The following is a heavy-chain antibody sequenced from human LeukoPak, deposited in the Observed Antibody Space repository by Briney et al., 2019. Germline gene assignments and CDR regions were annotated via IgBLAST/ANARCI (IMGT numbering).Heavy chain of an antibody. CDR3: AKDPDCTSGICYTFFDY. CDR2: IRYNGNDN. CDR1: GFTFNTYG. J-gene: IGHJ4*02. D-gene: IGHD2-8*01. Sequence: GGSLRLSCAASGFTFNTYGLHWVRQAPGKGLEWVAFIRYNGNDNYYTDSVKGRFTISRDNSKNTLYLQMNSLRAEDTAVYYCAKDPDCTSGICYTFFDYWGQGTLVTVSS. V-gene: IGHV3-30*02.